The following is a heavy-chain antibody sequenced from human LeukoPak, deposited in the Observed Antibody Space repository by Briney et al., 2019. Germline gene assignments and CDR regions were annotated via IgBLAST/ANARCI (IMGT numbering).Heavy chain of an antibody. CDR2: INTNTGNP. CDR3: AKQGPGHCGSTSCYGVDY. V-gene: IGHV7-4-1*02. D-gene: IGHD2-2*01. CDR1: GYTFTSYA. Sequence: ASVKVSCKASGYTFTSYAMNWVRQAPGQGLEWMGWINTNTGNPTYAQGFTGRFVFSLDTSVSTAYLQISSLKAEDTAVYFCAKQGPGHCGSTSCYGVDYWGQGTLVIVSS. J-gene: IGHJ4*02.